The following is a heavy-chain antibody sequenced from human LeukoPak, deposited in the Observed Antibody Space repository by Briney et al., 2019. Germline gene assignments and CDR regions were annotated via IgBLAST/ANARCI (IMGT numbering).Heavy chain of an antibody. V-gene: IGHV4-59*01. J-gene: IGHJ4*02. CDR1: AGSISGYY. D-gene: IGHD3-22*01. CDR3: ARVDSSGYYLHFDY. CDR2: IYYSGIT. Sequence: IPSETLSLTCTVSAGSISGYYWSWIRQPPGKGLEWIGYIYYSGITNYNPSLKSRVTISVDTSKNQFSLKLSSVTAADTAVYYCARVDSSGYYLHFDYWGQGTLVTVSS.